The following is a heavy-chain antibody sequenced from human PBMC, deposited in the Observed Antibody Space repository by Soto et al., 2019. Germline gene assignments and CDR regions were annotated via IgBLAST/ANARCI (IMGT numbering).Heavy chain of an antibody. CDR2: IYFGGTT. CDR1: GASISSNF. Sequence: SETLSLTCSVSGASISSNFWSWVRQPPGKGLEWIGYIYFGGTTQSNPSLKGRATISLDTSKNQFTLNLASVSAADTAVYYCATAPIEDSSGYRFDYSGQATLVTVSS. CDR3: ATAPIEDSSGYRFDY. D-gene: IGHD3-22*01. J-gene: IGHJ4*02. V-gene: IGHV4-4*09.